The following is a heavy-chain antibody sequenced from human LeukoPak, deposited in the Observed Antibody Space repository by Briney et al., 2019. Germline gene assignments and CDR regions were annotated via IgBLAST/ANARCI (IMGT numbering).Heavy chain of an antibody. CDR2: ICYDGNT. CDR1: GGSISSSSYC. CDR3: ARDREGGYSYGFRLGDTFDI. V-gene: IGHV4-39*07. Sequence: PSETLSLTCTVSGGSISSSSYCWGWIRQSPGKGLEWIGSICYDGNTHYNPSLKSRVTVSVDMSKNQFSLKLSSVTAADTAVYYCARDREGGYSYGFRLGDTFDIWGQGTIVTVSS. J-gene: IGHJ3*02. D-gene: IGHD5-18*01.